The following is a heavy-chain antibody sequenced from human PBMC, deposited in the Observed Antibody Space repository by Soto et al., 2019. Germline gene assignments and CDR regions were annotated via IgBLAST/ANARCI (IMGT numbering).Heavy chain of an antibody. CDR1: GFTFSSYS. D-gene: IGHD3-16*01. CDR2: ISSSSSYI. CDR3: ARDIMRDISHYYYYGMDV. Sequence: GGSLRLSCAASGFTFSSYSMNWVRQAPGKGLEWVSSISSSSSYIYYADSVKGRFTISSDNAKNSLYLQMNSLRAEDTAVYYWARDIMRDISHYYYYGMDVWGQGTTVTVSS. V-gene: IGHV3-21*01. J-gene: IGHJ6*02.